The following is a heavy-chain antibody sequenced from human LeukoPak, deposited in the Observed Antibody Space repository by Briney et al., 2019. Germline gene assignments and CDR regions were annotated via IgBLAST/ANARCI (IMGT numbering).Heavy chain of an antibody. D-gene: IGHD1-26*01. Sequence: ASVKVSCKASGYTFTGHYIHWVRQAPGQGLEWMGRIKPNSGGTNYAQKFQGGVTMTRDTSTSTAYMELSGLKYDDAAVYYCAREPRGLPSIVGATPGAFDIWGQGTMVTVSS. CDR2: IKPNSGGT. CDR3: AREPRGLPSIVGATPGAFDI. J-gene: IGHJ3*02. V-gene: IGHV1-2*06. CDR1: GYTFTGHY.